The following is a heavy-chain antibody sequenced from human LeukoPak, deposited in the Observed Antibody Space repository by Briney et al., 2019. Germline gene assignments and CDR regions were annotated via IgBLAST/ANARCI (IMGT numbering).Heavy chain of an antibody. CDR3: TTVAVEFDFYYYMDV. V-gene: IGHV3-15*01. CDR1: GFTFSIDW. Sequence: MPGGSLRLSCAASGFTFSIDWMSWVRQAPGKGLEWVGRIKSKSDGGTTDYAAPVKGRFTISRDDSKSTLYLQMNSLKIEDTAVYYCTTVAVEFDFYYYMDVWGKGTTVTVSS. J-gene: IGHJ6*03. D-gene: IGHD5-24*01. CDR2: IKSKSDGGTT.